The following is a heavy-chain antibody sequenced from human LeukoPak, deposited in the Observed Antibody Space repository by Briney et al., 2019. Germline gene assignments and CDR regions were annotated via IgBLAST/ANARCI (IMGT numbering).Heavy chain of an antibody. CDR2: ISAYNGNT. CDR1: GYTFTSYD. D-gene: IGHD6-25*01. CDR3: ARDLGYSSGKDDDY. V-gene: IGHV1-18*01. Sequence: ASVKVSCKASGYTFTSYDINWVRQAPGQGLEWMGWISAYNGNTNYAQNLQGRVTMTTDTSTSTAYMELRSLRFDDTAVYHCARDLGYSSGKDDDYWGQGTLVTVSS. J-gene: IGHJ4*02.